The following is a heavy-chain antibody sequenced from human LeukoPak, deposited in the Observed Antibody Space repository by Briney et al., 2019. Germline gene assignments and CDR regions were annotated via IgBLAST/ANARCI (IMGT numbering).Heavy chain of an antibody. CDR3: ARGVGLHVYYFDY. CDR2: INYSGST. Sequence: PSETLSLTCTVSGGSISSYYWSWIRQPPGKGLEWIGYINYSGSTNYNPSLKSRVTISVDTSKTQFSLKLSSVTAADTAVYYCARGVGLHVYYFDYWGQGSLVTVSS. D-gene: IGHD3-16*01. V-gene: IGHV4-59*01. J-gene: IGHJ4*02. CDR1: GGSISSYY.